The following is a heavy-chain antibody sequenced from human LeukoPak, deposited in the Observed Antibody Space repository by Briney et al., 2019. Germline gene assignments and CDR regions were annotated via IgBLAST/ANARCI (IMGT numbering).Heavy chain of an antibody. CDR1: GDSISSYY. CDR3: ARLNYYSYYYYGMDV. D-gene: IGHD3-10*01. Sequence: SETLSLTCTVSGDSISSYYWSWIRQPPGKRLEWIGHVYYSGSTNYNPSLKSRVTVSVDTSKNQFSLKLSSVTAADTAVYYCARLNYYSYYYYGMDVWGQGTTVTVSS. CDR2: VYYSGST. J-gene: IGHJ6*02. V-gene: IGHV4-59*01.